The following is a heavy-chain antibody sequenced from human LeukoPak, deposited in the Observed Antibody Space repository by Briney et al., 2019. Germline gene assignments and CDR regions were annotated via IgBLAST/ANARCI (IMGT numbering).Heavy chain of an antibody. V-gene: IGHV3-48*02. CDR3: AREGFYCTNGVCYHPNPSEYYFDY. CDR2: ISSSSSII. Sequence: GGSLRLSCAASGITFSSYSMNWVRQAPGKGLEWVSYISSSSSIIYYADSVKGRFTISRDNAKNSLYLQMNSLRDEDTAVYYCAREGFYCTNGVCYHPNPSEYYFDYWGQGTLVTVSS. D-gene: IGHD2-8*01. J-gene: IGHJ4*02. CDR1: GITFSSYS.